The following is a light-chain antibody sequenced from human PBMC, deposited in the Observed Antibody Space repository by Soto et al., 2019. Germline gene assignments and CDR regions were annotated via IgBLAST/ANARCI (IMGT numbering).Light chain of an antibody. Sequence: EIVLTQSPGTLSLSPGERATLSCRASQSVSSYLAWYQQKPGQAPRLLIYDASNRATGIPARFSGSGSGTEFTLTISSLQSEDFALYYCQQYNNWPPITFGQGTRLEIK. J-gene: IGKJ5*01. CDR2: DAS. V-gene: IGKV3D-15*01. CDR1: QSVSSY. CDR3: QQYNNWPPIT.